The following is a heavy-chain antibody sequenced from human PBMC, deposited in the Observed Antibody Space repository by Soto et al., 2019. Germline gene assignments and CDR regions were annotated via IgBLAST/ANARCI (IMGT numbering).Heavy chain of an antibody. D-gene: IGHD3-9*01. CDR2: IYYSGST. Sequence: PSETLSLTCTVSGGPISSSSYYWGWIRQPPGKGLEWIGSIYYSGSTYYNPSLKSRVTISVDTSKNQFSLKLSSVTAADTAVYYCARLGSGHYDILTGYAYYFDYWGQGTLVTVSS. J-gene: IGHJ4*02. CDR3: ARLGSGHYDILTGYAYYFDY. CDR1: GGPISSSSYY. V-gene: IGHV4-39*01.